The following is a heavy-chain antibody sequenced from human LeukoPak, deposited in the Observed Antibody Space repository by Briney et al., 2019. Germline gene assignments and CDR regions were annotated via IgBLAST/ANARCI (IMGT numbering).Heavy chain of an antibody. Sequence: ASVKVSCKASGGTFSSYAISWVRQAPGQGLEWMGGIIPIFGTANYAQKFQGRVTITADKSTSTAYMELSSLRSEDTAVYYCAMGDYVWGSYRRHFDYWGQGTLVTASS. CDR1: GGTFSSYA. J-gene: IGHJ4*02. CDR3: AMGDYVWGSYRRHFDY. V-gene: IGHV1-69*06. D-gene: IGHD3-16*02. CDR2: IIPIFGTA.